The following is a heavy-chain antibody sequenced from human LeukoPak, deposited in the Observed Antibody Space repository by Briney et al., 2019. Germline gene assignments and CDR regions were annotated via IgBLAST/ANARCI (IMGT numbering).Heavy chain of an antibody. CDR3: ARDDSWAFDI. Sequence: GGSLRLSCAASGFTFSSYSMNWVRQAPGKGREGVSYISSGSGSSIYYADSVKGRFSISRDNAKNSLYLQMNSLRDEDAAVYHCARDDSWAFDIWGQGAMVTVSS. V-gene: IGHV3-48*02. D-gene: IGHD2-15*01. J-gene: IGHJ3*02. CDR2: ISSGSGSSI. CDR1: GFTFSSYS.